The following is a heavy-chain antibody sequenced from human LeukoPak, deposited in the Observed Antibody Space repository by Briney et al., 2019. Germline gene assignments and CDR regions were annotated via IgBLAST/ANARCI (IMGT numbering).Heavy chain of an antibody. V-gene: IGHV3-48*02. CDR2: ISSGSGTI. Sequence: GGPLRLSCAASGFTFSHYSMNWVRQAPGKGLEWVSYISSGSGTIYYADSVKGRFTISRDNAKNSLYLQMNSLRDEDTAVYSCARVSSSSWYSDYWGQGTLVTVSS. D-gene: IGHD6-13*01. CDR1: GFTFSHYS. J-gene: IGHJ4*02. CDR3: ARVSSSSWYSDY.